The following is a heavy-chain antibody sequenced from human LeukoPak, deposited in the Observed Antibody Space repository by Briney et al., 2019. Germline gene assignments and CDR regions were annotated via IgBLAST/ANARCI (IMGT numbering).Heavy chain of an antibody. Sequence: ASVKVSCKASGHTFTSYYMHWVRQAPGQGLEWMGIINPSGGSTSYAQKFQGRVTMTRDMSTSTVYMELSSLRFEDTAVYYCARDQPLNPPPKYSGYDFYYYYYYMDVWGKGTTVTVSS. D-gene: IGHD5-12*01. V-gene: IGHV1-46*01. CDR2: INPSGGST. CDR1: GHTFTSYY. CDR3: ARDQPLNPPPKYSGYDFYYYYYYMDV. J-gene: IGHJ6*03.